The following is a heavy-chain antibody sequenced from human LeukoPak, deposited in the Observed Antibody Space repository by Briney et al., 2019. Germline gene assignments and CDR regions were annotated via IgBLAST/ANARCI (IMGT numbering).Heavy chain of an antibody. Sequence: PGGSLRLSCAASGFTFSSYGMHWVRQAPGKGLEWVAFIRYDGSNKYYADSVKGRFTISRDNSKNTLYLQMNSLRVEDTAVYYCATQRPNLGLGDFDYWGQGTLVTVSS. V-gene: IGHV3-30*02. CDR1: GFTFSSYG. CDR3: ATQRPNLGLGDFDY. CDR2: IRYDGSNK. J-gene: IGHJ4*02. D-gene: IGHD3-16*01.